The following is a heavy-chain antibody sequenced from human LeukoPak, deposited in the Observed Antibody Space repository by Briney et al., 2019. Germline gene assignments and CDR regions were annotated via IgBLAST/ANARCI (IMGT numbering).Heavy chain of an antibody. CDR2: ISSGGTYE. D-gene: IGHD3-10*01. J-gene: IGHJ4*02. V-gene: IGHV3-30*01. Sequence: GKSLRLSCAASGYTLSNYAMHWVRQAPGKGLEWVSLISSGGTYEYYADSVKGRFTISRDNSKNTLYLQLNSLRAEDTAVYYCARDSTYYYDSGSSGPHYFDNWGQGTLVTVSS. CDR3: ARDSTYYYDSGSSGPHYFDN. CDR1: GYTLSNYA.